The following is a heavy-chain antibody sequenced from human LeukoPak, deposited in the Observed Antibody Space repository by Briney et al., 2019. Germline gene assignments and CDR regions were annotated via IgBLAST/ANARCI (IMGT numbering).Heavy chain of an antibody. CDR1: GFTFSSYW. V-gene: IGHV3-7*01. Sequence: PGGSLRLSCAASGFTFSSYWMSWVRQAPGKGLELVANIKQDGSEKYYVDSVKGRFTICRDNARNSLYLQMNSLRAEDTAVYYCTRGAPYYYESKPYDAFDIWGQGTMVTVSS. CDR3: TRGAPYYYESKPYDAFDI. CDR2: IKQDGSEK. D-gene: IGHD3-22*01. J-gene: IGHJ3*02.